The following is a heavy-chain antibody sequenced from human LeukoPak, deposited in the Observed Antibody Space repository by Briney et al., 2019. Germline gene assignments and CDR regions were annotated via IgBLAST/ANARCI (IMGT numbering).Heavy chain of an antibody. V-gene: IGHV4-59*01. Sequence: PSETLSLTCTVSGGSISGYYWSWIRQPPGKGLEWIGYIYYSGSTNYNPSLKSRVTISVDTSKNQFSLKLSSVTAADTAVYYCARASYSSSWFDPWGQGTLVTVSS. D-gene: IGHD6-13*01. CDR1: GGSISGYY. J-gene: IGHJ5*02. CDR3: ARASYSSSWFDP. CDR2: IYYSGST.